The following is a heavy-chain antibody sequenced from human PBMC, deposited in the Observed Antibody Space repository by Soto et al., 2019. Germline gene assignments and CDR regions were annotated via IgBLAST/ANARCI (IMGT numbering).Heavy chain of an antibody. D-gene: IGHD5-18*01. CDR1: GGTFSSYA. Sequence: QVQLVQSGAEVKKPGSSVKVSCKASGGTFSSYAISWVRQAPGQGLEWMGGIIPIFGTANYAQKFQGRVTITADESTSTAYMELSSLRSEDTAVYYCARASTAMVLGNYYCYGMDVWGQGTTVTVSS. V-gene: IGHV1-69*01. CDR3: ARASTAMVLGNYYCYGMDV. CDR2: IIPIFGTA. J-gene: IGHJ6*02.